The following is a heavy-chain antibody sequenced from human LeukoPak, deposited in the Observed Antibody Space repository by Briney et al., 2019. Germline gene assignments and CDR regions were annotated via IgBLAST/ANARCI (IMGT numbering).Heavy chain of an antibody. CDR3: AKSGELTPDDY. CDR2: ISGSVGST. Sequence: PGGSLRLSCAASGFTFSSYAMSWVRQAPGKGLEWVSGISGSVGSTYYADSVKGRFTISRDNSKNTLYLQMISLRAEDTAVYYCAKSGELTPDDYWGQGTLVTVSS. V-gene: IGHV3-23*01. J-gene: IGHJ4*02. D-gene: IGHD1-14*01. CDR1: GFTFSSYA.